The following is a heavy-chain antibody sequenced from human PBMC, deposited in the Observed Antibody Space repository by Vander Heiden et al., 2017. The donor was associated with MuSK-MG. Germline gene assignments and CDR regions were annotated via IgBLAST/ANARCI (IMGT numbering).Heavy chain of an antibody. V-gene: IGHV3-23*01. J-gene: IGHJ4*02. CDR1: GFTFSSYA. CDR3: AKDRAGELDFDY. CDR2: ISGSGGST. Sequence: EVQLLESGGGLVQPGGSLRLSCAASGFTFSSYAMSWVREAPGKGLEWVSAISGSGGSTYYADSVKGRFTISRDNSKNTLYLQMNSLRAEDTAVYYCAKDRAGELDFDYWGQGTLVTVSS. D-gene: IGHD1-26*01.